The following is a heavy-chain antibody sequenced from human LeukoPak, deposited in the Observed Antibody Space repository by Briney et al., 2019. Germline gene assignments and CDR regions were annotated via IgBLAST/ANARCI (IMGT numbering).Heavy chain of an antibody. CDR2: INPNSGGT. CDR1: GYTFSAYF. D-gene: IGHD6-6*01. J-gene: IGHJ4*02. V-gene: IGHV1-2*02. Sequence: ASVKVSCKASGYTFSAYFIHWVRQAPGQGLEWVGWINPNSGGTEYVQTFQGRVTMTRDTSISTAYMELSRLRSDDTAVYYCASRHADYVGYWGQGTLVTVSS. CDR3: ASRHADYVGY.